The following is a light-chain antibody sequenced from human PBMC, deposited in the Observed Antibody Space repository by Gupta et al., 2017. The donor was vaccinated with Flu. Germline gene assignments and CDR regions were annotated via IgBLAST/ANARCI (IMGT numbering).Light chain of an antibody. CDR3: QQFNSYSRT. V-gene: IGKV1-5*03. CDR1: QSISSW. CDR2: KAS. J-gene: IGKJ1*01. Sequence: DIQMTQYPSTLSASVGDRVTITCRASQSISSWLAWYQQKPGKAPKLLIYKASSLESGVPSRFSGSGSGREFTLTISSLQPDDFATYYCQQFNSYSRTFGQGTTVEIK.